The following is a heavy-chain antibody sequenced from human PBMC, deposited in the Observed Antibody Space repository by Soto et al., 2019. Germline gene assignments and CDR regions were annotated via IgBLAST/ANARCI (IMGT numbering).Heavy chain of an antibody. V-gene: IGHV3-15*01. CDR3: STGIYYDILTGYHNVAY. J-gene: IGHJ4*02. D-gene: IGHD3-9*01. CDR2: IKSKTDGGTA. Sequence: WGSLRLSCVASGFNLSHPWMTWVRQAAGKGLEWVGRIKSKTDGGTADYAAPVKGRATISRDDSKNTVYLQMNGLKTEDTAVYYCSTGIYYDILTGYHNVAYWGQGALVTVSS. CDR1: GFNLSHPW.